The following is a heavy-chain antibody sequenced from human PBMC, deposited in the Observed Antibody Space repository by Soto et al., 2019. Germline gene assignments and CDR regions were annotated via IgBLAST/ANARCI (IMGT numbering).Heavy chain of an antibody. CDR3: ARVPSSGSYRSYYYYGMDV. Sequence: GGSLRLSCAASGFTFRTYSMNWVRQAPGKGLEWVSCITSSSDTIYYGDSVQGRFTISRDNARNSLYLQVNSLRDEDTAVYYCARVPSSGSYRSYYYYGMDVWGQGTTVTVSS. V-gene: IGHV3-48*02. CDR2: ITSSSDTI. J-gene: IGHJ6*02. CDR1: GFTFRTYS. D-gene: IGHD1-26*01.